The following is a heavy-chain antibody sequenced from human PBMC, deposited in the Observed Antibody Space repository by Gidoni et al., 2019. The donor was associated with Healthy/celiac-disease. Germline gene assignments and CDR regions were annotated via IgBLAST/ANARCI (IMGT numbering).Heavy chain of an antibody. J-gene: IGHJ4*02. Sequence: QVQLVQSGAEVKKHGASVTVSCKPSGYPFTSHGISWVRQAPGQGLEWMGWISAYNGNTNYAQKLQGRVTMTTDTSTSTAYMELRSLRSDDTAVYYCARDFGDGSGSYQDYWGQGTLVTVSS. V-gene: IGHV1-18*01. CDR2: ISAYNGNT. D-gene: IGHD3-10*01. CDR3: ARDFGDGSGSYQDY. CDR1: GYPFTSHG.